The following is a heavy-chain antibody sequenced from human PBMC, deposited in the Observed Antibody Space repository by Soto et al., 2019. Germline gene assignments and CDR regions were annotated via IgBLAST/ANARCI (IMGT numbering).Heavy chain of an antibody. CDR1: GFTFSSYA. CDR3: ARARYDSSGYYLDY. CDR2: ISYDGGNK. D-gene: IGHD3-22*01. J-gene: IGHJ4*02. V-gene: IGHV3-30-3*01. Sequence: GGSLRLSCAASGFTFSSYAIHWVRQAPGKGLEWVAVISYDGGNKYYADSVKGRFTISRDNSKNTLYLQMNSLRAEDTAVYYCARARYDSSGYYLDYWGQGTLVTVSS.